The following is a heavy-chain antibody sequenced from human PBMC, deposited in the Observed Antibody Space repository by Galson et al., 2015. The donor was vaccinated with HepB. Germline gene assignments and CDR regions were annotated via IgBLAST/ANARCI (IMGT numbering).Heavy chain of an antibody. D-gene: IGHD2-2*01. CDR3: ARGGLGYCSSTRCGARYYYMDV. CDR2: IIPIFGTA. CDR1: GGTFSSYA. J-gene: IGHJ6*03. Sequence: SVKVSCKASGGTFSSYAISWVRQAPGQGLEWMGGIIPIFGTANYAQKFQGRVTITADESTSTAYMELSSLRSEDTAVYYCARGGLGYCSSTRCGARYYYMDVWGKGTTVTVSS. V-gene: IGHV1-69*13.